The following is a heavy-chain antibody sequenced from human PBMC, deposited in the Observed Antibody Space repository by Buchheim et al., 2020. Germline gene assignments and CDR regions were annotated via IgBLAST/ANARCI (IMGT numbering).Heavy chain of an antibody. CDR2: IRSKPNNYAT. J-gene: IGHJ4*02. CDR1: GFTLSGFS. V-gene: IGHV3-73*01. CDR3: IRDDTS. D-gene: IGHD3-10*01. Sequence: EVQLVQSGGGLVQPGESLRLPCEASGFTLSGFSVHWVRQGPGKGLEWIGRIRSKPNNYATTYAPSVSGRFTMSRDDLKNTAFLQIDSLKTEDTAIYYCIRDDTSWGQGTL.